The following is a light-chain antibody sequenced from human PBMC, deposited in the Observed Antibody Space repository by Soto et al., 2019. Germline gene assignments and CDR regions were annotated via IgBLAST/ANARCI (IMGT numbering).Light chain of an antibody. CDR1: QSISNN. V-gene: IGKV3-11*01. Sequence: EIVLTQSPATLSLPPGERATLSCRASQSISNNLAWYQQKPGQAPRLLLYDASDRATGIPARFSGSGSGTDFTLTISSPEPEDFAVYYCQHRSSWPLTFGGGTKVEIK. J-gene: IGKJ4*01. CDR3: QHRSSWPLT. CDR2: DAS.